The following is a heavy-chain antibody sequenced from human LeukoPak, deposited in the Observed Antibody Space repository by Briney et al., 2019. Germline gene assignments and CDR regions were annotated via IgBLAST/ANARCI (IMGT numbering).Heavy chain of an antibody. V-gene: IGHV5-10-1*01. CDR3: ARKAMVGKFDAFDI. J-gene: IGHJ3*02. CDR1: GYIFTSYW. D-gene: IGHD5-18*01. Sequence: GGSLQISGEGSGYIFTSYWIRGGRRLPGKGREWMGRIDASDSYTNYSPSWEGHVTISANKSISTAYLQWSSLKASDTAMYYCARKAMVGKFDAFDIWGQGTMVTVSS. CDR2: IDASDSYT.